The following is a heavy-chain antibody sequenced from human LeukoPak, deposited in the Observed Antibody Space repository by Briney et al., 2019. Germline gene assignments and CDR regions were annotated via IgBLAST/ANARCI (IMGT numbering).Heavy chain of an antibody. CDR1: GFTVSSNY. CDR3: AREGEYYYDSSGYYGAFDI. Sequence: GGSLRLSCAASGFTVSSNYMSWVRQAPGKGLEWVSVIYSGGSTYYADSVKGRFTISRDNSKNTLYLQMNSLRAEDTAVYYCAREGEYYYDSSGYYGAFDIWGQGTMVTVSS. CDR2: IYSGGST. V-gene: IGHV3-53*01. J-gene: IGHJ3*02. D-gene: IGHD3-22*01.